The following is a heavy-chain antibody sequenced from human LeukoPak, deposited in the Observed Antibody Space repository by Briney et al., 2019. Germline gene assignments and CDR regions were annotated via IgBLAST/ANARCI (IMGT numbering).Heavy chain of an antibody. CDR3: AKGTAYSNLDWFDR. CDR1: GFTFSSFA. V-gene: IGHV3-23*01. J-gene: IGHJ5*02. D-gene: IGHD4-11*01. Sequence: GGSLRLSCAASGFTFSSFAMTWVGQAPGKGLEWVSSIIGTGVSTFYADSVKGRFTISRDNSKNTLYLQMNSLRAEDTAVYYCAKGTAYSNLDWFDRWGQGTLVTVSS. CDR2: IIGTGVST.